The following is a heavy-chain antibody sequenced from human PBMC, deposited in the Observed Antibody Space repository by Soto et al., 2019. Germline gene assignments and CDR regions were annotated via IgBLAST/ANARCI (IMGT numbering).Heavy chain of an antibody. V-gene: IGHV1-69*02. CDR2: IIPILGIA. CDR3: ARGLVPAATSDYYYGMDV. J-gene: IGHJ6*02. Sequence: QVQLVQSGAEVKKPGSSVKVSCKASGGTFSSYTISWVRQAPGQGLEWMGRIIPILGIANYAQKFQGRVTITADKSTSTAYMELSSLRSEDTAVYYCARGLVPAATSDYYYGMDVWGQGTTVTVSS. CDR1: GGTFSSYT. D-gene: IGHD2-2*01.